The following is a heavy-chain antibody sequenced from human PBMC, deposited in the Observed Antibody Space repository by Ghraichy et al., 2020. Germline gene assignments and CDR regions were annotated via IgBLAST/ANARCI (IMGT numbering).Heavy chain of an antibody. Sequence: GGSLRLSCAVSGFTFSSYWMSWVRQVPGKGLEWVASIKEDGSDKSYVNSLRGRFTISRDNAKNSLYLQMSSLRAEDTAVYYCARRLVVPGASGWCYGMDVWGQGTTVTVYS. D-gene: IGHD2-2*01. CDR2: IKEDGSDK. CDR1: GFTFSSYW. V-gene: IGHV3-7*01. J-gene: IGHJ6*02. CDR3: ARRLVVPGASGWCYGMDV.